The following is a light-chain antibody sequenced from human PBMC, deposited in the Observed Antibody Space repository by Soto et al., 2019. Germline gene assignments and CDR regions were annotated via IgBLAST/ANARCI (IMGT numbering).Light chain of an antibody. CDR3: QQSYSSPLT. Sequence: DIQMTQSPSSLSASVGDRVAITCRASQSISNYLNWYQQKPGKAPKLLIYAASSLQSGVPSRFSGSGSGTDFTLTISSLQPEDCGTFYCQQSYSSPLTFGPGTKLDI. CDR1: QSISNY. V-gene: IGKV1-39*01. J-gene: IGKJ3*01. CDR2: AAS.